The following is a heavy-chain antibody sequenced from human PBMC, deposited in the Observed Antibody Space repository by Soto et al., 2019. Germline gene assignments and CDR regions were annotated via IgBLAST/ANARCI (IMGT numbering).Heavy chain of an antibody. J-gene: IGHJ6*02. D-gene: IGHD3-3*01. V-gene: IGHV4-4*07. Sequence: SETLSLTCTVSGGSISSYYWSWIRQPAGKGLEWIGRIYTSGSTNYNPSLKSRVTMSVDTSKNQFSLKLSSVTAADTAVYYCARLTPLRFPEWLGSYYYGMDVWGQGATVTVSS. CDR3: ARLTPLRFPEWLGSYYYGMDV. CDR1: GGSISSYY. CDR2: IYTSGST.